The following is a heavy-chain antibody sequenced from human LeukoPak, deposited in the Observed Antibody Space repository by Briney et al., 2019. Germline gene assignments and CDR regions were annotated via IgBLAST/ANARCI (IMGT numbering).Heavy chain of an antibody. CDR1: GFTVGDNY. J-gene: IGHJ4*02. Sequence: GGSLRLSCAASGFTVGDNYMTWVRQAPGRGLEWVSVIYRGGTTYYADSVKGRFTISRDNSKNTLYLQMNSLRAEDTAVYYCAKDLGSSPVSYWGQGTLVTVSS. CDR3: AKDLGSSPVSY. V-gene: IGHV3-66*02. D-gene: IGHD6-13*01. CDR2: IYRGGTT.